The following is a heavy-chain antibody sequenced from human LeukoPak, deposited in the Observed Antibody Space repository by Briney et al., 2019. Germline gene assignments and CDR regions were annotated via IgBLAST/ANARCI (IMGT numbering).Heavy chain of an antibody. Sequence: IPSETLSLTCAVYGGSFSGYYWSWIRQPPGKGLEWIGEINHSGSTNYNPSLKSRVTISVDTSKNQFSLKLSSVTAADTAVYYCARRYSGSYGGIYYYYYYMDVWGKGTTVTVSS. V-gene: IGHV4-34*01. CDR2: INHSGST. J-gene: IGHJ6*03. D-gene: IGHD1-26*01. CDR3: ARRYSGSYGGIYYYYYYMDV. CDR1: GGSFSGYY.